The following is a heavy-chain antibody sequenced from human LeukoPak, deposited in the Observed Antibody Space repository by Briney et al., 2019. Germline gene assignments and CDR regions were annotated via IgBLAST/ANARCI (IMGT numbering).Heavy chain of an antibody. CDR2: ISYDGSNK. Sequence: GGSLRLSCAASGFTFSSYAMHWVRQAPGKGLEWVAVISYDGSNKYYADSVKGRFTISRDNSKNTLYLQMNSLRAEDTAVYYCAKDAGIAVAAHYFDYWGQGTLVTVSS. J-gene: IGHJ4*02. D-gene: IGHD6-19*01. CDR3: AKDAGIAVAAHYFDY. V-gene: IGHV3-30-3*01. CDR1: GFTFSSYA.